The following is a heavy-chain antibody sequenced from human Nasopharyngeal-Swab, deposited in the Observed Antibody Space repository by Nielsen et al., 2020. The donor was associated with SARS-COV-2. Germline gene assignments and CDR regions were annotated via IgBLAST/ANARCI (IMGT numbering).Heavy chain of an antibody. CDR2: ISSDGSDK. CDR3: ARDVGGRDNY. V-gene: IGHV3-30*03. Sequence: GESLKISCVASRFTFSRWPMHWVRQAPGKGLEWVSVISSDGSDKQYVDSVKGRFTISRDNAKNTLYLQMNSLRAEDTAVYYCARDVGGRDNYWGQGALVTVSS. D-gene: IGHD2-15*01. CDR1: RFTFSRWP. J-gene: IGHJ4*02.